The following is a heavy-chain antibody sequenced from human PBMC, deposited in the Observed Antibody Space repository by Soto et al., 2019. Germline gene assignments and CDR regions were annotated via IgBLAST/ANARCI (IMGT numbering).Heavy chain of an antibody. CDR3: ARDDRTGTAVLHY. J-gene: IGHJ4*03. D-gene: IGHD1-1*01. CDR1: GFTFSGYY. V-gene: IGHV3-11*01. Sequence: QVQLVESGGGLVKPGGSLRLSCAASGFTFSGYYMSWIRQAPGKGLEWVSYIGHSGTTIYYADSVKGRFTISRDNAMNSLYLQMNSLRAEDTAMHYCARDDRTGTAVLHYWGQGTLVTVSS. CDR2: IGHSGTTI.